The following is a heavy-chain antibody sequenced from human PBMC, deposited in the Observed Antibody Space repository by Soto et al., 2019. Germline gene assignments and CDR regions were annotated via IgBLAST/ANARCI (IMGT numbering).Heavy chain of an antibody. CDR2: IKQDGSET. CDR3: AKVYYYDSSGYSQTAIDD. Sequence: GSLRLSCAASGFFFSAYWMSWVRQAPGKRLEWVASIKQDGSETYYLDSVKGRFTFSRDNDKNSLDLQMSSLRAEDTAVYYCAKVYYYDSSGYSQTAIDDWGQGTLVTVST. D-gene: IGHD3-22*01. V-gene: IGHV3-7*03. CDR1: GFFFSAYW. J-gene: IGHJ4*02.